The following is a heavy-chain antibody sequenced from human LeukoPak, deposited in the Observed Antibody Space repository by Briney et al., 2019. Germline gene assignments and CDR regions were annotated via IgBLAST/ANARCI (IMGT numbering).Heavy chain of an antibody. V-gene: IGHV3-11*04. D-gene: IGHD3-3*01. CDR1: GLTFSYVC. CDR2: ISGSGTNI. CDR3: ARKALGFGGTVIIPEAFDI. Sequence: PGGSLRLSCAASGLTFSYVCMTWIRQAPGKGLEWVSYISGSGTNIFYADSVKGRFTISRDNAKNSLYLQMNSLRAEDTAVYYCARKALGFGGTVIIPEAFDIWGQGTLVTVSS. J-gene: IGHJ3*02.